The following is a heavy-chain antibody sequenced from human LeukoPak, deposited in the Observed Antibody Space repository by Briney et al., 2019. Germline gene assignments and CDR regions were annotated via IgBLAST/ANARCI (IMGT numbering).Heavy chain of an antibody. CDR3: ARADTMIVVVTYQDGEVFDY. CDR2: IDHTGIT. V-gene: IGHV4-59*01. J-gene: IGHJ4*02. Sequence: SETLSLTCTVSDDSITIYYWTWIRQPPEKGLEWIGYIDHTGITNYNPSLNSRVTISRDTSKNHFSLELSSATAADTAVYYCARADTMIVVVTYQDGEVFDYWGQGTLVTVSS. D-gene: IGHD3-22*01. CDR1: DDSITIYY.